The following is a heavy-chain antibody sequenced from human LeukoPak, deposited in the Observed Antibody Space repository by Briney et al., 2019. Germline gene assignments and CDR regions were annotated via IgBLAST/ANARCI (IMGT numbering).Heavy chain of an antibody. J-gene: IGHJ4*02. V-gene: IGHV4-30-4*01. CDR2: IYYSGST. CDR1: GGSISSGDYY. CDR3: ARDQWIQTKPGPFDY. D-gene: IGHD5-18*01. Sequence: SETLSLTCTVSGGSISSGDYYWSWIRQPPGKGLEWIGYIYYSGSTYYNPSLKSRVTISVDTSENQFSLKLSSVTAADTAVYYCARDQWIQTKPGPFDYWGQGTLVTVSS.